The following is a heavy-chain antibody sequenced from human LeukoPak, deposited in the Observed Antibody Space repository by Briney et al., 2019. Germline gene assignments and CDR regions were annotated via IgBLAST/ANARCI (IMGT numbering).Heavy chain of an antibody. CDR1: GGSISSYY. Sequence: SETLSLTCTVSGGSISSYYWSWIRQLPGKGLEWIGYINYSGSTNYSPSLKSRVTISVDTSKNQFSLKLSSVSAADTAVYYCARQTAPRSWFDPWGQGTLVTVSS. D-gene: IGHD5-18*01. J-gene: IGHJ5*02. CDR2: INYSGST. CDR3: ARQTAPRSWFDP. V-gene: IGHV4-59*08.